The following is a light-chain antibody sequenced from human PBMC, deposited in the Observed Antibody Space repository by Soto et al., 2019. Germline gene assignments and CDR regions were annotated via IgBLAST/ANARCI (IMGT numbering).Light chain of an antibody. CDR2: DAF. CDR3: QQRSNWPRVT. V-gene: IGKV3-11*01. Sequence: EIVLTQSPATLSLSPGERATLSCRASQSVGSNLAWYQQKPGQAPRLLIYDAFSRATGIPAKFSGSGSGTDFTLTISSLEPEDFAVYYCQQRSNWPRVTFCPGTKVDVK. CDR1: QSVGSN. J-gene: IGKJ3*01.